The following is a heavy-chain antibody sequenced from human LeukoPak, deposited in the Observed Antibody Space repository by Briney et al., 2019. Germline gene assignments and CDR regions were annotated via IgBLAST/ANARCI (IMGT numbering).Heavy chain of an antibody. J-gene: IGHJ4*02. D-gene: IGHD3-22*01. CDR3: AREYDSSGYYTYYFDY. CDR2: IIPILGIA. V-gene: IGHV1-69*04. CDR1: GGTFSSYA. Sequence: SVKVSCKASGGTFSSYAISWVRQAPGQGLGWMGRIIPILGIANYAQKFQGRVTITADKSTSTAYMELSSLRSEDTAVYYCAREYDSSGYYTYYFDYWGQGTLVTVSS.